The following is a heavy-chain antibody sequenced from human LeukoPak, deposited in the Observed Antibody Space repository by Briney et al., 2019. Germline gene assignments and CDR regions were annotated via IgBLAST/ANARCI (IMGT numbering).Heavy chain of an antibody. CDR1: GGTFSSYA. V-gene: IGHV1-2*06. Sequence: ASVKVSCTASGGTFSSYAISWVRQAPGQGLEWMGRINPNSGATDYAQKFQGRVTMTRDTSISTAYMELSSLKSDDTAVYYCAKIGSSHDFDYWGQGTLITVSS. CDR2: INPNSGAT. J-gene: IGHJ4*02. CDR3: AKIGSSHDFDY. D-gene: IGHD1-26*01.